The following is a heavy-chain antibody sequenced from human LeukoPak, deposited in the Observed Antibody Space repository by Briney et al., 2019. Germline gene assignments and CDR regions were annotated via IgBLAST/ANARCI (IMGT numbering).Heavy chain of an antibody. CDR3: AREVDCSGGSCYSHLDY. V-gene: IGHV1-18*01. CDR2: ISAYNGNT. Sequence: ASVKVSCKASGYTFTSYGISWVRQAPGQGREWMGWISAYNGNTNYAQKLQGRVTMTTDTSTSTAYMELRSLRSDDTAVYYCAREVDCSGGSCYSHLDYWGQGTLVTVSS. D-gene: IGHD2-15*01. J-gene: IGHJ4*02. CDR1: GYTFTSYG.